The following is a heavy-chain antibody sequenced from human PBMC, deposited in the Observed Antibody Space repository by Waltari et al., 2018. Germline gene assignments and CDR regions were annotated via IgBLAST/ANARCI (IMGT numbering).Heavy chain of an antibody. D-gene: IGHD6-13*01. CDR1: GGSFSGYY. CDR2: INHSGST. Sequence: QVQLQQWGAGLLKPSETLSLTCAVYGGSFSGYYWSWIRQPPGKGLEWIGEINHSGSTNYNPSLKRRVTISVDTSKNQFSLKRSSVTAADTAVYYCARGRNIAAAGQLFRYWGQGTLVTVSS. J-gene: IGHJ4*02. V-gene: IGHV4-34*01. CDR3: ARGRNIAAAGQLFRY.